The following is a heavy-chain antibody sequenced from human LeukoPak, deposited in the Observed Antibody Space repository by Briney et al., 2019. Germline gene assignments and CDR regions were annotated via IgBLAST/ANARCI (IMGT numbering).Heavy chain of an antibody. J-gene: IGHJ5*02. Sequence: GESLKISCKGSGYSFTSYWIGWVRQMPGKGLEWMGIIYPGDSDTSYSPSFQGQVTISADKSISTAYLQWSSLKASDTAMYYCARLDSSGYYFNWFDPWGQGTLVTVSS. CDR3: ARLDSSGYYFNWFDP. V-gene: IGHV5-51*01. D-gene: IGHD3-22*01. CDR1: GYSFTSYW. CDR2: IYPGDSDT.